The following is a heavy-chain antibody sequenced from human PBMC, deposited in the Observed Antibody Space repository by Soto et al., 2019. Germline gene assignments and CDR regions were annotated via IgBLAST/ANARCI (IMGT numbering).Heavy chain of an antibody. CDR3: ASYYYDSSGYYYAQFDY. CDR2: IIPIFGTA. J-gene: IGHJ4*02. D-gene: IGHD3-22*01. CDR1: GGTFSSYA. V-gene: IGHV1-69*06. Sequence: QVQLVQSGAEVKNPGSSVKVSCKASGGTFSSYAISWVRQAPGQGLAWMGGIIPIFGTANYAQKFQGRVTITADKSTSTAYMELSSLRSEDTAGYYCASYYYDSSGYYYAQFDYWGQGTLVTVS.